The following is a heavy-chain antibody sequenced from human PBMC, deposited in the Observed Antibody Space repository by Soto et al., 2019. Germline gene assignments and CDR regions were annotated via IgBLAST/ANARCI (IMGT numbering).Heavy chain of an antibody. CDR2: IYYSGST. Sequence: QLQLQESGPGLVKPSETLSLTCTVSGGSISSSSYYWGWIRQPPGKGLEWIGSIYYSGSTYYNPSLKSRVTISVDTSKNQFSLKLSSVTAADTAVYYCARRSNYDFWSGYYTGWFDPWGQGTMVTVSS. D-gene: IGHD3-3*01. CDR1: GGSISSSSYY. V-gene: IGHV4-39*01. J-gene: IGHJ5*02. CDR3: ARRSNYDFWSGYYTGWFDP.